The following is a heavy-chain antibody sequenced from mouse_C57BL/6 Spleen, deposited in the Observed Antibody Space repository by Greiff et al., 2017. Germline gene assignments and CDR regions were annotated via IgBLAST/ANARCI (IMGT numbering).Heavy chain of an antibody. CDR1: GYSFTGYY. CDR3: APDQFAY. J-gene: IGHJ3*01. CDR2: INPSTGGT. Sequence: VQLKESGPELVKPGASVKISCKASGYSFTGYYMNWVKQSPEKSLERIGEINPSTGGTTYNQKFKAKATLTVDKSSSTAYMQLKSLTSEDSAVYYCAPDQFAYWGQGTLVTVSA. V-gene: IGHV1-42*01.